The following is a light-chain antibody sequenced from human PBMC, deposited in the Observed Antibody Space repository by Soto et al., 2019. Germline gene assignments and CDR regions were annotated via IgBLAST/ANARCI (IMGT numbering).Light chain of an antibody. J-gene: IGKJ1*01. V-gene: IGKV3-11*01. CDR1: QSVFDY. Sequence: EIVLTQSPATLSLSPGERATLSCRTSQSVFDYLAWYQQKPGQAPRLLIYDASNRATGIPARFSGSGSGTDFTITISNLEPEDFAVYYCQQRGNWPWTFGQGTKVDI. CDR2: DAS. CDR3: QQRGNWPWT.